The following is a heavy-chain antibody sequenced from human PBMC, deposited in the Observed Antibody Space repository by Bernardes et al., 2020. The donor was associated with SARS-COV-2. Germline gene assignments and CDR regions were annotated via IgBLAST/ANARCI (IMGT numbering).Heavy chain of an antibody. J-gene: IGHJ4*02. Sequence: GGSLRLSCVASGLSSYWMHWVRQAPGAGLVWVSRIETDGSVIDYADSVRGRFTISRDNAKDTLYLQMDSLTADDTAVYYCARDFGGASDYWGQGTLVTVSS. CDR2: IETDGSVI. CDR3: ARDFGGASDY. D-gene: IGHD2-21*01. CDR1: GLSSYW. V-gene: IGHV3-74*01.